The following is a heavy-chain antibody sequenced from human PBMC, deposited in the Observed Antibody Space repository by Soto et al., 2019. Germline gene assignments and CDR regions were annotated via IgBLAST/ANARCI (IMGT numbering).Heavy chain of an antibody. CDR2: INHSGST. CDR3: ARRGYSYGYLRWPDGRNAFDI. V-gene: IGHV4-34*01. J-gene: IGHJ3*02. CDR1: GGSFSGYY. D-gene: IGHD5-18*01. Sequence: SETLSLTCAVYGGSFSGYYWSWIRQPPGKGLEWIGEINHSGSTNYNPSLKSRVTISVDTSKNQFSLKLSSVTAADTAVYYCARRGYSYGYLRWPDGRNAFDIWGQGTMVTVSS.